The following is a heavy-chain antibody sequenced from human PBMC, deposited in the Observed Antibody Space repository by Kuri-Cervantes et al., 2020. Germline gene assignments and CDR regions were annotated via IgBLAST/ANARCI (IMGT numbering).Heavy chain of an antibody. D-gene: IGHD5-12*01. Sequence: GESLKISCAASGFTFSNAWMRWVRQAPGKGLEWVGRIKSKTDGGTTDYAAPVKGRFTISRDDSKNTLYLQMNSLKTEDTAVYYCTTDLIVATITGFDYWGQGTLVTVSS. CDR3: TTDLIVATITGFDY. V-gene: IGHV3-15*01. CDR1: GFTFSNAW. CDR2: IKSKTDGGTT. J-gene: IGHJ4*02.